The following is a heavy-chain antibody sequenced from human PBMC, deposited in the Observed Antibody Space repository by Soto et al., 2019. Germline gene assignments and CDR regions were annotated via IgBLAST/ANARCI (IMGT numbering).Heavy chain of an antibody. CDR3: ARGSPSYSSSWYYWFDP. D-gene: IGHD6-13*01. Sequence: ASETLSLTCAVYGGSFSGCYWSWIRQPPGKGLEWIGEINHSGSTNYNPSLKSRVTISVDTSKNQFSLKLSSVTAADTAVYYCARGSPSYSSSWYYWFDPWGQGTLVTVSS. J-gene: IGHJ5*02. CDR2: INHSGST. CDR1: GGSFSGCY. V-gene: IGHV4-34*01.